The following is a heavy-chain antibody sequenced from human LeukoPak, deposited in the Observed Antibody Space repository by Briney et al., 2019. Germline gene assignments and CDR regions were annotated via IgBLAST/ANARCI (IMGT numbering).Heavy chain of an antibody. CDR3: ARTVLWFGEFYLDY. J-gene: IGHJ4*02. V-gene: IGHV4-59*01. Sequence: SETLSLTCTVSGGSISRYYWSWIRQPPGKGLEWIVYIYYSGSNNYNPSLKSRVTISVDTSKNQFSLKLSSVTAADTAVYYCARTVLWFGEFYLDYWGQGTLVTVSS. CDR2: IYYSGSN. D-gene: IGHD3-10*01. CDR1: GGSISRYY.